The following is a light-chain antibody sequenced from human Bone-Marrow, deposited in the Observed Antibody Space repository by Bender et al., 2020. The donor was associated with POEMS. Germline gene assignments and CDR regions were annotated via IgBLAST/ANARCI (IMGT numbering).Light chain of an antibody. J-gene: IGLJ1*01. V-gene: IGLV1-44*01. CDR1: SSNIGSNT. CDR2: NNS. Sequence: QTVLTQPPSASGTPGQRVTISCSGGSSNIGSNTVNWYQQLPGTAPKLLISNNSNRPSGVPDRFSGSKSGTSASLAIAGLQAEDEADYYCQSYDYMLSGSGIFGTGTKVTVL. CDR3: QSYDYMLSGSGI.